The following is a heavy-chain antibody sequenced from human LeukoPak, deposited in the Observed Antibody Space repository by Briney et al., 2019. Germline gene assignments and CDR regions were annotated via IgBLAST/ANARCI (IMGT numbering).Heavy chain of an antibody. V-gene: IGHV3-7*03. CDR3: ARVEGQLLSGFDY. Sequence: GGSLRLSCAASGFTFSSYAMSWVRQAPGKGLEWVASINPDGNGKGYVDSVRGRFTISRDNVENSLYLQMNSLRAEDTAVYYCARVEGQLLSGFDYWGQGTLVTVSS. CDR2: INPDGNGK. CDR1: GFTFSSYA. D-gene: IGHD2-2*01. J-gene: IGHJ4*02.